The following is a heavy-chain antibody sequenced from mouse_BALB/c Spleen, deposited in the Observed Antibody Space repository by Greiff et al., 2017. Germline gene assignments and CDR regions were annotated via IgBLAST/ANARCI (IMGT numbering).Heavy chain of an antibody. J-gene: IGHJ4*01. CDR3: TRSVIYYGYDGGYYYAMDY. Sequence: DVKLQESGTVLARPGASVKMSCKASGYTFTSYWMHWVKQRPGQGLEWIGAIYPGNSDTSYNQKFKGKAKLTAVTSTSTAYMELSSLTNEDSAVYYCTRSVIYYGYDGGYYYAMDYWGQGTSVTVSS. D-gene: IGHD2-2*01. V-gene: IGHV1-5*01. CDR2: IYPGNSDT. CDR1: GYTFTSYW.